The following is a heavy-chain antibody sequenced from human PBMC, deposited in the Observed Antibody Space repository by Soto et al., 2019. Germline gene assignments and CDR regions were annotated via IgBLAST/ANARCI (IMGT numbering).Heavy chain of an antibody. Sequence: VASVKVSCKASGGTFSSYAISWVRQAPGQGLEWMGGIIPIFGTANYAQKFQGRVTITADKSTSTAYMELSSLRSEDTAVYYCARDCSSTSCYLGRDAFDIWGQGTMVTVSS. V-gene: IGHV1-69*06. CDR3: ARDCSSTSCYLGRDAFDI. CDR1: GGTFSSYA. CDR2: IIPIFGTA. D-gene: IGHD2-2*01. J-gene: IGHJ3*02.